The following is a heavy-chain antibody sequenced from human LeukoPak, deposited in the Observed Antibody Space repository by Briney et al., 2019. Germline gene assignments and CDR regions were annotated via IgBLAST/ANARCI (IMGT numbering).Heavy chain of an antibody. D-gene: IGHD1-26*01. V-gene: IGHV4-34*01. CDR3: ARGGWELDY. CDR2: INHSGST. CDR1: GGSISNYY. Sequence: PSETLSLTCTVSGGSISNYYWSWIRQPPGKGLEWIGEINHSGSTNYNPSLKSRVTISVDTSKNQFSLKLSSVTAADTAVYYCARGGWELDYWGQGTLVTVSS. J-gene: IGHJ4*02.